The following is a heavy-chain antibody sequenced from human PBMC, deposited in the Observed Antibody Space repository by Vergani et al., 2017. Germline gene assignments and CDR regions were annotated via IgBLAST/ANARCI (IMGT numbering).Heavy chain of an antibody. CDR3: ARRGRYCSSTSCYGGDYDYGMDV. CDR1: GYSFTSYW. CDR2: IYPGDSDT. Sequence: EVQLVQSGAEVKKPGESLKISCKGSGYSFTSYWIGWVRQMPGKGLEWMGIIYPGDSDTRYSPSFQGQVTISADKSISTAYLQWSSLKASDTAMYYCARRGRYCSSTSCYGGDYDYGMDVWGQGTTVTVSS. J-gene: IGHJ6*02. D-gene: IGHD2-2*01. V-gene: IGHV5-51*01.